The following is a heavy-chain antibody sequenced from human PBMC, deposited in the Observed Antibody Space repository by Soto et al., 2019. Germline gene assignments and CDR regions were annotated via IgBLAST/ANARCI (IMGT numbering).Heavy chain of an antibody. V-gene: IGHV1-69*13. CDR2: IIPIFGTA. CDR3: ARVPTGEWELRPAIEDYYYYYGMDV. Sequence: ASVKVSCKASGGTFSSDAISGVRQAPGQGLEWMGGIIPIFGTANYAQKFQGRVTITADESTSTAYMELSSLRSEDTAVYYCARVPTGEWELRPAIEDYYYYYGMDVWGQGTTVTVS. D-gene: IGHD1-26*01. J-gene: IGHJ6*02. CDR1: GGTFSSDA.